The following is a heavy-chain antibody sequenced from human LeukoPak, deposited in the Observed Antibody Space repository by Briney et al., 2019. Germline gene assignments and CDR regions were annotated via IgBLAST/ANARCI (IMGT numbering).Heavy chain of an antibody. Sequence: GGSLRLSCGASGFTFSSYSMNWVRQAPGKGLEWVSSISSSSSYIYYADSVKGRFTISRDNAKNSLYLQMNSLRAEDTAVYYCARDSRADHDYWGQGTLVTVSS. CDR2: ISSSSSYI. CDR1: GFTFSSYS. J-gene: IGHJ4*02. CDR3: ARDSRADHDY. V-gene: IGHV3-21*01. D-gene: IGHD6-19*01.